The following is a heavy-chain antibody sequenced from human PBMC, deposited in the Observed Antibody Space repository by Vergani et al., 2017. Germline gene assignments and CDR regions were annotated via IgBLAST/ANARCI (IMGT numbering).Heavy chain of an antibody. CDR1: GGSISSYY. J-gene: IGHJ4*02. Sequence: QVQLQESGPGLVKPSETLSLTCSVSGGSISSYYWSWIRQPPGKGLEWIGYIYYSGSTNYNPSLKSRVTISVDTSKNQFSLKLSSVTAADTAVYYCARHALHYYDSSGYPDFDYWGQGTLVTVSS. CDR3: ARHALHYYDSSGYPDFDY. D-gene: IGHD3-22*01. CDR2: IYYSGST. V-gene: IGHV4-59*01.